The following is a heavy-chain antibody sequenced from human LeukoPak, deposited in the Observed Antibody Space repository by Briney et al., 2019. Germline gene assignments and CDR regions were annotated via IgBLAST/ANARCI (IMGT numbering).Heavy chain of an antibody. CDR3: ARYPRSGSLDY. Sequence: GSLXLSCAASGFTFSSYWMSWVRQAPGKGLEWVANIKQDGSEKYYVDSVKGRFTISRDNAKNSLYLQMNSLRPEDTAVYYCARYPRSGSLDYWGQGTLVTVSS. CDR1: GFTFSSYW. J-gene: IGHJ4*02. D-gene: IGHD1-26*01. V-gene: IGHV3-7*01. CDR2: IKQDGSEK.